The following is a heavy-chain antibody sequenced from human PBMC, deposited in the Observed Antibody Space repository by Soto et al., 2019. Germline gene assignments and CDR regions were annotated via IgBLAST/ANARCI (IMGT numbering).Heavy chain of an antibody. CDR3: AKLSWGSGLFYDY. J-gene: IGHJ4*02. CDR1: GFTFSSFG. Sequence: GGSLRLSCAASGFTFSSFGMHWVRQAPGKGLEWVTLISDDGSKEYYTDSVKGRFTISRDNSKNTVYLQMNSLRSEDTAVYHCAKLSWGSGLFYDYWGQGTPVTVSS. V-gene: IGHV3-30*18. D-gene: IGHD3-10*01. CDR2: ISDDGSKE.